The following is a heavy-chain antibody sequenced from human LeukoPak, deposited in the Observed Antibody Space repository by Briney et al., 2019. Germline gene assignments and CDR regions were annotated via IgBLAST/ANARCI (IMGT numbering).Heavy chain of an antibody. J-gene: IGHJ4*02. Sequence: KPSETLSLTCTVPDGSISSSNYYWGWIRQPPGKGLEYIGSIYYSGSTYYNPSLKSRLTISVDTSKNYSSLKLSSVTAADMAVYYCARHAPYYDSSGYLIRGPFDYWGQGTLVAVSS. D-gene: IGHD3-22*01. CDR3: ARHAPYYDSSGYLIRGPFDY. V-gene: IGHV4-39*01. CDR1: DGSISSSNYY. CDR2: IYYSGST.